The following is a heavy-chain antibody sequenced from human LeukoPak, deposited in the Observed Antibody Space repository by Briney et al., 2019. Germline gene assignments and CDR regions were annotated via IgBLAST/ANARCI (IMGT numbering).Heavy chain of an antibody. CDR2: VSNDGTYT. D-gene: IGHD2-21*02. J-gene: IGHJ1*01. Sequence: PGGSLRLSCAASGFTFSSYFMHWVRQAPGKGLVWVSRVSNDGTYTEYADSVKGRFTISRDNAKDTLYLRVNSLRAEDTAVYYCAITVDCRATTDCYSYFHHWGQGTLVTVSS. CDR3: AITVDCRATTDCYSYFHH. CDR1: GFTFSSYF. V-gene: IGHV3-74*03.